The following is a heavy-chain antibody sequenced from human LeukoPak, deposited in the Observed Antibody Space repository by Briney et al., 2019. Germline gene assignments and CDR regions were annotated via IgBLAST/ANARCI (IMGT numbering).Heavy chain of an antibody. J-gene: IGHJ6*02. CDR3: ARGAGSYPSGDYYSMDV. V-gene: IGHV4-39*01. CDR2: IYYSGST. D-gene: IGHD1-26*01. Sequence: SETLSLTCTVSGGSISSSSYYWGWIRQPPGKGLEWIGSIYYSGSTYYNPSLKSRVTISVDTSKNQFSLKLSSVTAADTAVYYCARGAGSYPSGDYYSMDVWGQGTTVTVSS. CDR1: GGSISSSSYY.